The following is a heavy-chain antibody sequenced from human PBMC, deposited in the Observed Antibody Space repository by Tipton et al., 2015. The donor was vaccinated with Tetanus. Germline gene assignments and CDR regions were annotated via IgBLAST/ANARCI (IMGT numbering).Heavy chain of an antibody. J-gene: IGHJ2*01. CDR1: GGSVSSSGYF. Sequence: TLSLTCTVSGGSVSSSGYFWGWIRQSPGKGLEWIGSINSGGTTYHNPSLKSRLAIPVDTSRNQFSLRLTSVTATDSAVYYCGRHGGSYIAYWCFDLWGRGSLVTVSS. CDR3: GRHGGSYIAYWCFDL. D-gene: IGHD1-26*01. V-gene: IGHV4-39*01. CDR2: INSGGTT.